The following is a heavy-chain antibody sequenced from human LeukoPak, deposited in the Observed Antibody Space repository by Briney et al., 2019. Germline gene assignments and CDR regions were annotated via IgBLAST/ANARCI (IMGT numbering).Heavy chain of an antibody. CDR2: IYYSGST. CDR1: GGSISSYY. D-gene: IGHD2-15*01. Sequence: SETLSLTCTVSGGSISSYYWSWIRQPPGKGLEWIGYIYYSGSTNYNPSLKSRVTISVDTSKNQFSLKLSSVTAADTAVYYCARDSRYCSGGSCFNWFDPWGQGTLVTVSS. J-gene: IGHJ5*02. V-gene: IGHV4-59*01. CDR3: ARDSRYCSGGSCFNWFDP.